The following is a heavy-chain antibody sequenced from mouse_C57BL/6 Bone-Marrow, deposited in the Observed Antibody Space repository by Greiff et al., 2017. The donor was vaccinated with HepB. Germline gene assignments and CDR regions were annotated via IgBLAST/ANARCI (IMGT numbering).Heavy chain of an antibody. CDR3: ARDYYGSSRYYAMDY. CDR1: GYTFTDYY. CDR2: INPNNGGT. D-gene: IGHD1-1*01. V-gene: IGHV1-26*01. Sequence: VQLQQSGPELVKPGASVKISCKASGYTFTDYYMNWVKQSHGKSLEWIGDINPNNGGTSYNQKFKGKATLTVDKSSSTAYMELRSLTSEDSAVYYCARDYYGSSRYYAMDYWGQGTSVTVSS. J-gene: IGHJ4*01.